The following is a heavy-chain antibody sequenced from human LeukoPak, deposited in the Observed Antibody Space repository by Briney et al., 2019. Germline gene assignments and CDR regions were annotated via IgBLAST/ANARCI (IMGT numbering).Heavy chain of an antibody. Sequence: PSETLSLTCSVSVGSISSFSWAWIRQPPGKGLEWIGFVYKRQSANYHPSLESRLTISVDTSNNQFSLKLTSVTAADAAVYYCARTTSGWYYFDYWGQGTLVTVSS. CDR3: ARTTSGWYYFDY. D-gene: IGHD6-19*01. V-gene: IGHV4-59*01. J-gene: IGHJ4*02. CDR2: VYKRQSA. CDR1: VGSISSFS.